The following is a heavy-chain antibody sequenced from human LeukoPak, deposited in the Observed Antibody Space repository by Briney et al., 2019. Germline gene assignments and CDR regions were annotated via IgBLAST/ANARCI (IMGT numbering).Heavy chain of an antibody. Sequence: GGSLRLSCAASGFTFRDYYMSWIRQAPGKGLEWLSYISGTGNPIYYADSVKGRFTISRDNAKNSLYLQMNSLRAEDTAVYYCARDHCSSTSCYPDYWGQGTLVTVSS. CDR2: ISGTGNPI. V-gene: IGHV3-11*04. D-gene: IGHD2-2*01. J-gene: IGHJ4*02. CDR1: GFTFRDYY. CDR3: ARDHCSSTSCYPDY.